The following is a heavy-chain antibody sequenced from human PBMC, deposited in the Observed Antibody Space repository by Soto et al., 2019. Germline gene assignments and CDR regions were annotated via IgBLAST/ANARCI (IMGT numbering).Heavy chain of an antibody. J-gene: IGHJ5*02. D-gene: IGHD1-26*01. Sequence: EVQLVESGGGLVQPGGSLRLSCAASGFTFSSYSMNWVRQAPGKGLEWVSYISSSSSTIYYADSVMGRFTISRDNAKNSLYLQMHSLRDEDTAVYYCAREGGNLNWFDPWGQGTLVTVSS. CDR1: GFTFSSYS. V-gene: IGHV3-48*02. CDR3: AREGGNLNWFDP. CDR2: ISSSSSTI.